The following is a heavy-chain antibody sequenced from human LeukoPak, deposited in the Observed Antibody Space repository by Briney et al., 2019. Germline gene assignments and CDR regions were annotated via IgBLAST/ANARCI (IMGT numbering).Heavy chain of an antibody. CDR2: ISAYNGNT. CDR3: ARDYRRMAAYGQIYY. D-gene: IGHD3-16*02. Sequence: ASVKVSCKASGYTFTSYGISWVRQAPGQGLEWMGWISAYNGNTNYAQKLQGRVTMTTDTSTSTAYMELRSLRSDDTAVYYCARDYRRMAAYGQIYYWGQGTLVTVSS. J-gene: IGHJ4*02. V-gene: IGHV1-18*01. CDR1: GYTFTSYG.